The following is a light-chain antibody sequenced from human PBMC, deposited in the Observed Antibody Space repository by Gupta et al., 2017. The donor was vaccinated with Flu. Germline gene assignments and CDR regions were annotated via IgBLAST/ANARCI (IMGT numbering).Light chain of an antibody. CDR2: GDS. V-gene: IGLV3-21*02. CDR1: TIGSKS. J-gene: IGLJ1*01. Sequence: SYVLPQTPSVSVAPGQTASITCGGDTIGSKSVHWYQQKPGQAPVLVVYGDSDRPSGIPARFSGFNSGNTATLTINRVEAGDEADYYCQVWDSSTDHYVFGTATKVTVL. CDR3: QVWDSSTDHYV.